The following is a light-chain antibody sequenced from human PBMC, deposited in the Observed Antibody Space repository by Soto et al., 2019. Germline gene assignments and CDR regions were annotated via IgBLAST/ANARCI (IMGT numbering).Light chain of an antibody. Sequence: DIQMTQSPSSVSASVGDRVTITCRASQDISNWLAWYQQQPGQAPKLLIYAVSSLPSGVPSRFSGSGSGTDFTLPISSLQPEDSATYYCQQASSFPRTFGQGTKVAIK. CDR1: QDISNW. CDR2: AVS. V-gene: IGKV1-12*01. CDR3: QQASSFPRT. J-gene: IGKJ1*01.